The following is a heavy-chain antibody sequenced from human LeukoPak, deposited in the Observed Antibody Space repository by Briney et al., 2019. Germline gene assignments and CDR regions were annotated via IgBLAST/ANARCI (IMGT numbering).Heavy chain of an antibody. V-gene: IGHV4-59*11. J-gene: IGHJ3*02. CDR3: ARDLVTVTKGFDI. CDR1: ADSFSSHY. Sequence: SETLSLTCAVSADSFSSHYWTWIRQPPGKGLEWIGYISYIGSTNYNPSLKSRVTISIDTSKNQFALRLSSVTAADTAVYYCARDLVTVTKGFDIWGQGTMVSVSS. D-gene: IGHD4-17*01. CDR2: ISYIGST.